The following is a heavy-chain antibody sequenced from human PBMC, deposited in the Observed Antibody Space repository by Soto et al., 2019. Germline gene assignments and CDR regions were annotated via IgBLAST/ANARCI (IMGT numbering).Heavy chain of an antibody. Sequence: GGPLRLSCVVSGVTFSSYSMSWVRQAPGKGLEWVSVISGSGGSTYYADSVKGRFTISRDNSKNTLYLQMNSLRAEDPAVYYCATASISSSSRAYRARGTLLPVSS. J-gene: IGHJ4*02. CDR2: ISGSGGST. V-gene: IGHV3-23*01. CDR1: GVTFSSYS. CDR3: ATASISSSSRAY. D-gene: IGHD6-13*01.